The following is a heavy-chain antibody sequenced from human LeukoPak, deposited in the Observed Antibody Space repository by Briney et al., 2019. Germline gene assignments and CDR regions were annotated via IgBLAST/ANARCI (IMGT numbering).Heavy chain of an antibody. J-gene: IGHJ4*02. CDR3: ARDPEYSSSWPDY. D-gene: IGHD6-13*01. Sequence: GESLRLSCAASGFTFSSYSMNWVRQAPGKGLEWVSSISSSSYIYYADSVKGRFTISRDNAKNPLYLQMNSLRAEDTAVYYCARDPEYSSSWPDYWGQGTLVTVSS. CDR1: GFTFSSYS. CDR2: ISSSSYI. V-gene: IGHV3-21*01.